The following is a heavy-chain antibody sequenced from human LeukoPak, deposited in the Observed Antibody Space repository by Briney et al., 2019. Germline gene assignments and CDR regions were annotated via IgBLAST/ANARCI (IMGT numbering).Heavy chain of an antibody. J-gene: IGHJ3*02. CDR2: INPNSGGT. D-gene: IGHD3-10*01. CDR1: GGTFSSYA. Sequence: ASVKVSCKASGGTFSSYAISWVRQAPGQGLEWMGWINPNSGGTNYAQKFQGRVTMTRDTSISTAYMELSRLRSDDTAVYYCARGYYYGSGSYQPDAFDIWGQGTMVTVSS. CDR3: ARGYYYGSGSYQPDAFDI. V-gene: IGHV1-2*02.